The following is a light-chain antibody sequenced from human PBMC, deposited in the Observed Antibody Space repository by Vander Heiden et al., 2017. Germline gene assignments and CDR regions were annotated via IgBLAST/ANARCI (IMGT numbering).Light chain of an antibody. Sequence: DIQMTQSPSSLSASVGDRVTITCRASQSISSYLNWYQQKPGKAPKLLIYAASSLQSGVPSRFSGSGSGPDFPLTLLILHPSNFSPSSFPPSSRPLYPFGQCPHLEI. CDR1: QSISSY. V-gene: IGKV1-39*01. J-gene: IGKJ2*01. CDR3: PPSSRPLYP. CDR2: AAS.